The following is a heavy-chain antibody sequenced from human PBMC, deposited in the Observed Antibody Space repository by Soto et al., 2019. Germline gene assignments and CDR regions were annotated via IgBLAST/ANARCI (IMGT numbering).Heavy chain of an antibody. CDR2: ISAYNGNT. V-gene: IGHV1-18*01. CDR1: GYTFTSYG. Sequence: ASVKVSCKASGYTFTSYGISWVRQAPGQGFEWMGWISAYNGNTNYAQKLQGRVTMTTDTSTSTAYMELRSLRSDDTAVYYCASYYDSSGSPLGDFDIWGQGTMVTVSS. D-gene: IGHD3-22*01. J-gene: IGHJ3*02. CDR3: ASYYDSSGSPLGDFDI.